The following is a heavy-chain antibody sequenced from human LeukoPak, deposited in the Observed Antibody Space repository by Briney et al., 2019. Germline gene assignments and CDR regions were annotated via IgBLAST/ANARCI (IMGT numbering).Heavy chain of an antibody. Sequence: ASVKVSCKASGYTFTSYGISWVRQAPGQGLEWMGWISAYNGNTNYAQKLQGRVTMTTDTSTSTAYMELRSLRSDDTAVYYCARDLATTAMVTSYYYYYMDVWGKGTTVTVSS. CDR2: ISAYNGNT. CDR3: ARDLATTAMVTSYYYYYMDV. V-gene: IGHV1-18*01. J-gene: IGHJ6*03. CDR1: GYTFTSYG. D-gene: IGHD5-18*01.